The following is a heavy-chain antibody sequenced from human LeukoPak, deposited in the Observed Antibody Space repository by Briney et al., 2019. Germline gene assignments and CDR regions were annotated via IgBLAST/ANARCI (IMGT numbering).Heavy chain of an antibody. J-gene: IGHJ4*02. CDR1: GFTFSSYS. D-gene: IGHD3-16*02. Sequence: GGSLRLSCAASGFTFSSYSMNWVRQAPGKGLEWVSYISSSSSYIYYADSVKGRFTISRDSAKNSLYLQMNSLRAEDTAVYYCARDSGYDYVWGSYRHFDYWGQGTLVTVSP. V-gene: IGHV3-21*05. CDR3: ARDSGYDYVWGSYRHFDY. CDR2: ISSSSSYI.